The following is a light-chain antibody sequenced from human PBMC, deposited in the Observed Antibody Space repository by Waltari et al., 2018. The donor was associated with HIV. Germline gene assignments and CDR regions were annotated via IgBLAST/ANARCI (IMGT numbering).Light chain of an antibody. J-gene: IGKJ1*01. Sequence: DIVMTQSPASLAVSLGERSTINCKSSRSVLYTSNNKNYLAWYQHKPGQPPKLLIYWASTRQSGVPDRFSGSGSGTDFTLAINNLQAEDVAVYYCQQYYSIPRTFGQGTKVEIK. CDR2: WAS. V-gene: IGKV4-1*01. CDR3: QQYYSIPRT. CDR1: RSVLYTSNNKNY.